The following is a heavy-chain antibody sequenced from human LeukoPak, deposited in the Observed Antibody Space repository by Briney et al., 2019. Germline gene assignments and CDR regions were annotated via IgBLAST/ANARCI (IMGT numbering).Heavy chain of an antibody. CDR2: IYYSGST. J-gene: IGHJ4*02. D-gene: IGHD3-16*01. CDR1: GGSISSYY. Sequence: SETLSPTCTVSGGSISSYYWSWIRQPPGKGLEWIGYIYYSGSTNYNPSLKSRVTISVDTSKNQFSLKLSSVTAADTAVYYCARDARGEDYFDYWGQGTLVTVSS. V-gene: IGHV4-59*01. CDR3: ARDARGEDYFDY.